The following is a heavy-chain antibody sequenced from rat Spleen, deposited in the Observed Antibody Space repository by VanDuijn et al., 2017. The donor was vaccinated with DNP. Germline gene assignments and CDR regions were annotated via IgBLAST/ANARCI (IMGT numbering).Heavy chain of an antibody. CDR2: ISYDGSST. D-gene: IGHD1-7*01. Sequence: EVQLVESGGGLVQPGRSLKLSCAASGFTFSDYNMAWVRQAPKKGLEWVATISYDGSSTYYRDSVKGRFTISRDNAKSTLYLQMDSLRSEDTATYYCARQKSYGDYFDYWGQGTLVTVSS. V-gene: IGHV5-7*01. J-gene: IGHJ3*01. CDR3: ARQKSYGDYFDY. CDR1: GFTFSDYN.